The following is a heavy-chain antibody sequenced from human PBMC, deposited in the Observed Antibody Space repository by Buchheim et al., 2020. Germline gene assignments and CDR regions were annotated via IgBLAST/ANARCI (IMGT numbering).Heavy chain of an antibody. D-gene: IGHD3-10*01. J-gene: IGHJ6*02. Sequence: QVQLVESGGGVVQPGRSLRLSCAASGFTFSGYAMHWVRQAPGKGLEWVAVISYDGSNKYYADSVKGRFTISRDNSKNTLYLQMNSLRAEDTAVYYCAKKRGSTLWFGELFWGMDVWGQGTT. CDR2: ISYDGSNK. V-gene: IGHV3-30-3*02. CDR1: GFTFSGYA. CDR3: AKKRGSTLWFGELFWGMDV.